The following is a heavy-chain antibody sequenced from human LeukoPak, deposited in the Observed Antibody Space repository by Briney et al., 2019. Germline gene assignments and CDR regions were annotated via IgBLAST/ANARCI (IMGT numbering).Heavy chain of an antibody. CDR3: ARHSQYYYDSSGYLDY. CDR2: ISGSGGST. CDR1: GFTFSSYA. Sequence: GGSLRLSCAASGFTFSSYAMSWVRQAPGKGLEWVSAISGSGGSTYYADSVKGRLTISRDNSKNTLYLQMNSLRAEDTAVYYCARHSQYYYDSSGYLDYWGQGTLVTVSS. J-gene: IGHJ4*02. D-gene: IGHD3-22*01. V-gene: IGHV3-23*01.